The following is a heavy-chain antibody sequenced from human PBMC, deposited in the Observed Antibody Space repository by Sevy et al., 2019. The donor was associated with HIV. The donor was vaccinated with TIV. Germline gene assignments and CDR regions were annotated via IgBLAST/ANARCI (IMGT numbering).Heavy chain of an antibody. J-gene: IGHJ4*02. D-gene: IGHD5-18*01. V-gene: IGHV3-33*01. CDR3: AAGARVDPAMVGNFDH. Sequence: GGSLRLSCAASGFTFSIYGMHWVRQAPGKGLEWVALIWYDGNYKYYADSVKGRFTISRDNSRSTLYLEMNSLRAEDTAVYYCAAGARVDPAMVGNFDHWGQGALVTVSS. CDR2: IWYDGNYK. CDR1: GFTFSIYG.